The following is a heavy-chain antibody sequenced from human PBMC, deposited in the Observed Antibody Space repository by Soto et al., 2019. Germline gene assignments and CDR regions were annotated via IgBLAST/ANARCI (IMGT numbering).Heavy chain of an antibody. J-gene: IGHJ3*01. D-gene: IGHD4-17*01. V-gene: IGHV4-31*03. CDR1: GDSVNHGGYY. CDR2: TYYTGST. CDR3: ARDHGPTVTSAFDV. Sequence: SLTCTVSGDSVNHGGYYWSWLRQHPGKGLELIGHTYYTGSTYFNPSLKSRVTISVDTSKNQFSLRLSFVTAADSAVYYCARDHGPTVTSAFDVWGQGTMVTVSS.